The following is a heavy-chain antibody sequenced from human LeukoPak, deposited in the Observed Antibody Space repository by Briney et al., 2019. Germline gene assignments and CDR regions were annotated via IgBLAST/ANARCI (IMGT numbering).Heavy chain of an antibody. Sequence: GGSLRLPCAASGFTFSSYWMSWVRQAPGKGPEWVANIKQDGSEKYYVDSVKGRFTISRDNAKNSLYLQMNSLRAEDTAVYYCARVGKYYSSSWYDYWGQGTLVTVSS. J-gene: IGHJ4*02. CDR1: GFTFSSYW. CDR2: IKQDGSEK. D-gene: IGHD6-13*01. V-gene: IGHV3-7*01. CDR3: ARVGKYYSSSWYDY.